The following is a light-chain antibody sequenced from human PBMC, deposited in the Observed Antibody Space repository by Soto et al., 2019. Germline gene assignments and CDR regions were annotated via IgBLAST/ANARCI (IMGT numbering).Light chain of an antibody. V-gene: IGLV1-44*01. CDR1: NSNIGSNT. CDR2: INN. J-gene: IGLJ3*02. CDR3: AAWDDSLNGQV. Sequence: HSVLTQPPSASGTPGQRVTISCSGSNSNIGSNTVNWYQQLPGTAPKLIIYINNRRPSGVPDRFSGSKSGTSASLAISGLQSEDEADFYCAAWDDSLNGQVFGGGTQLTVL.